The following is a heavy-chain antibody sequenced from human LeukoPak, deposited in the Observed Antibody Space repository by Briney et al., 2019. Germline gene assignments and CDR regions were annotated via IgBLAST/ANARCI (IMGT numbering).Heavy chain of an antibody. CDR3: AREASLNYMDV. J-gene: IGHJ6*03. V-gene: IGHV3-7*01. CDR2: IKQDEGEK. Sequence: GGSLRLSCAASGFSFSSYWMSWVRQAPGKGLEWVANIKQDEGEKYYVDSVRGRFTISRDNAKNSLYLQMNSLRAEDTAMYYCAREASLNYMDVWGKGTTVTVSS. CDR1: GFSFSSYW.